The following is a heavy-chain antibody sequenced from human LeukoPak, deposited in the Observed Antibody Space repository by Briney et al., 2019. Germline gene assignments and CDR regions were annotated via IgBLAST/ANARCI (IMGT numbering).Heavy chain of an antibody. CDR1: GFTFSSYA. V-gene: IGHV3-30*04. CDR2: ISYDGSNK. D-gene: IGHD3-10*01. CDR3: ARGLLWFGELWFWFDP. Sequence: GGSLRLSCAASGFTFSSYAMHWVRQAPGKGLEWVAVISYDGSNKYYADSVKGRFTISRDNSKNTLYLQMNSLRAEDTAVYYCARGLLWFGELWFWFDPWGQGTLVTVSS. J-gene: IGHJ5*02.